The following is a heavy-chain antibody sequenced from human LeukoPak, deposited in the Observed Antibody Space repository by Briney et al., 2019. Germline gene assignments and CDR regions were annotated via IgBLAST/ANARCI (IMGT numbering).Heavy chain of an antibody. CDR1: GGSFSGYY. CDR2: INHSGST. D-gene: IGHD1-26*01. J-gene: IGHJ6*03. Sequence: SETLSLTCAVYGGSFSGYYWSWLRQPPGKGLEWIGEINHSGSTNYNPSLKSRVTISVDTSKNQFSLKLGSVTAADTAFYYCASQGHHGKIVGTTLSYFYMDVWGKGTTVTVSS. V-gene: IGHV4-34*01. CDR3: ASQGHHGKIVGTTLSYFYMDV.